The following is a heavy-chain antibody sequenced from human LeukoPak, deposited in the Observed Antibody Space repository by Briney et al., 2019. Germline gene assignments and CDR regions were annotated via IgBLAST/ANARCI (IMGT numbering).Heavy chain of an antibody. Sequence: PSQTLSLTWAVSGGSISSGGYSWRWIRQPPGKGLEWIGYIYYSGSTNYNPSLKSRVTKSVDTSKNQFSLKLSSVTAADTAVYYCGRVALLWFGIDYWGQGTLLTVSS. CDR2: IYYSGST. D-gene: IGHD3-10*01. CDR1: GGSISSGGYS. CDR3: GRVALLWFGIDY. V-gene: IGHV4-61*08. J-gene: IGHJ4*02.